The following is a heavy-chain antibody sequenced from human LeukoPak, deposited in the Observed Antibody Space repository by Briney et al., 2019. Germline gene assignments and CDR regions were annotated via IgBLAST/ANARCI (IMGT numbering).Heavy chain of an antibody. Sequence: GGSLRLSCAASGFTFSSYEMNWVRQAPGKGLEWVSYISSSGSTIYYADSVKGRCTISRDNAKNSLYLQMNSLRAEDTAVYYCAELGITMIGGVRGKGTTVTISS. CDR3: AELGITMIGGV. V-gene: IGHV3-48*03. D-gene: IGHD3-10*02. J-gene: IGHJ6*04. CDR1: GFTFSSYE. CDR2: ISSSGSTI.